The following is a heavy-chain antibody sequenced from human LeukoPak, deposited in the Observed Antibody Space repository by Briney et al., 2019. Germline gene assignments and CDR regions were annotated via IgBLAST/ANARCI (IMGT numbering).Heavy chain of an antibody. Sequence: ASVKVSCKVSGYTLTELSMHWVRQAPGKGPEGMGGFDPEDGETIYAQKFQGRVTMTEDTSTDTAYMELSSLRSEDTAVYYCATIHHGDLYYFDYWGQGTLVTVSS. J-gene: IGHJ4*02. D-gene: IGHD4-17*01. CDR1: GYTLTELS. V-gene: IGHV1-24*01. CDR2: FDPEDGET. CDR3: ATIHHGDLYYFDY.